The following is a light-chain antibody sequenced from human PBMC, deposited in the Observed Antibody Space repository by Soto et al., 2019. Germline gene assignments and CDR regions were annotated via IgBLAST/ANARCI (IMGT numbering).Light chain of an antibody. V-gene: IGKV1-39*01. CDR3: QQSYSTPRT. CDR2: AAS. Sequence: DIPMTQSPSSLSASVGDRVTITCRASQSISNYLNWYQQKPGKAPKLLMYAASSLQSGVPSRFSGSGSGTEFTLTISSLQPEDFATYYCQQSYSTPRTFGQGTKVEI. J-gene: IGKJ1*01. CDR1: QSISNY.